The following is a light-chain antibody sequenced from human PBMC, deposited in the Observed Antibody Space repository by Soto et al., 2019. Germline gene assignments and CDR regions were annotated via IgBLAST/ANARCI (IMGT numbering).Light chain of an antibody. Sequence: EIVLTQSPATLSLSPGERATLSCRASQSVSSYLAWYQQKPGQAPRLLIYDASNSATGIPARFSGRGSGTDYTLTISSLEPEDFAVYYCQQRSNWPPYTFGQGTKLEIK. CDR2: DAS. CDR3: QQRSNWPPYT. CDR1: QSVSSY. J-gene: IGKJ2*01. V-gene: IGKV3-11*01.